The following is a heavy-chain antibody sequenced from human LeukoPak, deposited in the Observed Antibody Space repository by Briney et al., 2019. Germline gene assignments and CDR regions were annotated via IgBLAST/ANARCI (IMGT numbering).Heavy chain of an antibody. CDR2: IKSKTDGGTT. CDR1: GFTFSNAW. J-gene: IGHJ4*02. D-gene: IGHD5-12*01. V-gene: IGHV3-15*01. CDR3: TADPKWLRLNERANFDY. Sequence: MAGGSLRLSCAASGFTFSNAWMSWVRQAPGKGLEWVGRIKSKTDGGTTDYAAPVKGRFTISRDDSKNTLYLQMNSLKTEDTAVYYCTADPKWLRLNERANFDYWGQGTLVTVSS.